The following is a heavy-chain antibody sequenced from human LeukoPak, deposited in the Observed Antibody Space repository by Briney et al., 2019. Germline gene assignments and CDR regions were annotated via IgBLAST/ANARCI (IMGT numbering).Heavy chain of an antibody. CDR3: AKEASGGNFPGY. CDR2: ISWDGGST. Sequence: GGSLRLSCAASGFTFDDYTMHWVRQAPGKGLEWVSLISWDGGSTYYADSVKGRFTISRDNSKNTLYLQMNSLRAEDTAVYYCAKEASGGNFPGYWGQGTLVTVSS. D-gene: IGHD4-23*01. V-gene: IGHV3-43*01. CDR1: GFTFDDYT. J-gene: IGHJ4*02.